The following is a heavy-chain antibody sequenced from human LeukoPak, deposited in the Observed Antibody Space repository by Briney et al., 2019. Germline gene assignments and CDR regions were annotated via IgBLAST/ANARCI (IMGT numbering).Heavy chain of an antibody. D-gene: IGHD2-15*01. V-gene: IGHV4-61*01. Sequence: SEPLSLTCAVSGGSVSSGSYYWNWIRQPPGKGLEWIGHIYYSGGTIYNPSLKSRVTILVDTSKNQFSLELSSVTAADTAVYYCARVVIDATFDYWGQGTLVTVSS. CDR2: IYYSGGT. J-gene: IGHJ4*02. CDR1: GGSVSSGSYY. CDR3: ARVVIDATFDY.